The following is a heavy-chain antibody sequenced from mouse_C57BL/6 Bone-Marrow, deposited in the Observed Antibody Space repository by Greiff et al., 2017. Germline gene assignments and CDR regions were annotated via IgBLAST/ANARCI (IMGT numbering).Heavy chain of an antibody. CDR3: ARPHFSYGMAY. Sequence: EVKLVESGGDLVKPGGSLKLSCAASGFTFSSYGMSWVRQTPDKRLEWVATISSGGSYSYYPDRVKGRFTISRDTATNTLYLQMSSLNAEDTAMYCCARPHFSYGMAYWGQGTLVTVSA. CDR2: ISSGGSYS. J-gene: IGHJ3*01. CDR1: GFTFSSYG. V-gene: IGHV5-6*02. D-gene: IGHD1-1*01.